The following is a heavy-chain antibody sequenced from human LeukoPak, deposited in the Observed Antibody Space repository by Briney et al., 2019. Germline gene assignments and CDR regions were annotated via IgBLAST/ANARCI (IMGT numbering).Heavy chain of an antibody. J-gene: IGHJ3*02. CDR3: ASDSQYISSSEAFDI. V-gene: IGHV4-61*01. Sequence: SETLSLTCTVSGGSVSSGSFNWGWIRQPPGKGLEWIGYIYYSGSTNYNPSLMSRVTISVDTSKNQFSLKVSSVAAADTAVYFCASDSQYISSSEAFDIWGQGTMVTVSS. CDR1: GGSVSSGSFN. CDR2: IYYSGST. D-gene: IGHD6-13*01.